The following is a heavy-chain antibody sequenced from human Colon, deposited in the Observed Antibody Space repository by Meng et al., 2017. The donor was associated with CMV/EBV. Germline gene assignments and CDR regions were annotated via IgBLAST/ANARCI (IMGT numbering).Heavy chain of an antibody. D-gene: IGHD4-11*01. CDR3: ARSVQVAQYFDY. Sequence: ASVKVSCKTSGYIFTSYYIHWVRQAPGQGLEWMGTISPSGGTTRYAQNFQGRLTVTRDTSTNSVYMELTSLRSEDMAVYYCARSVQVAQYFDYWGQGTLVTVSS. CDR1: GYIFTSYY. CDR2: ISPSGGTT. J-gene: IGHJ4*02. V-gene: IGHV1-46*01.